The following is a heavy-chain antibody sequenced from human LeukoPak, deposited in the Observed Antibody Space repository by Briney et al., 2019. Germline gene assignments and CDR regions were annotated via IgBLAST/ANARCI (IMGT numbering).Heavy chain of an antibody. CDR1: GGSISGYY. CDR3: ARCPRAAGITMVRRYGMDV. V-gene: IGHV4-34*01. D-gene: IGHD3-10*01. J-gene: IGHJ6*04. CDR2: INHSGST. Sequence: SETLSLTCTVSGGSISGYYWSWIRQPPGKGLEWIGEINHSGSTNYNPSLKSRVTISVDTSKNQFSLKLSSVTAADTAVYYCARCPRAAGITMVRRYGMDVWGKGTTVTVSS.